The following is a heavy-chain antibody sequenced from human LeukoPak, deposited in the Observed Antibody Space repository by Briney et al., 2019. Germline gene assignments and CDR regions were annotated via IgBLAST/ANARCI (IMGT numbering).Heavy chain of an antibody. Sequence: GGSLRLSCAASGFTFSSYSMNWVRQAPGKGLEWVSYISSSSSTIYYADSVKGRFTIYRDNAKNSLYLQMNSLRAEDTAVYYCAREGPSGSYYDYGMDVWGQGTTVTVSS. J-gene: IGHJ6*02. V-gene: IGHV3-48*01. CDR1: GFTFSSYS. CDR3: AREGPSGSYYDYGMDV. CDR2: ISSSSSTI. D-gene: IGHD1-26*01.